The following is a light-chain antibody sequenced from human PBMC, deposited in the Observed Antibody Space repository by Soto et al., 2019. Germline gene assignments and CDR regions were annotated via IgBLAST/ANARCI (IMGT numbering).Light chain of an antibody. CDR2: GAS. V-gene: IGKV3-15*01. CDR3: QQCSDWPLCT. Sequence: IVMTQSPATLSVSPGERVTLSCRASQSVSSYLAWYQHKPGQPPRLLIYGASTRATNIPARFSGSGSGTDFTLTISNLQPEDFAVYFCQQCSDWPLCTFGQGKRLEIK. J-gene: IGKJ5*01. CDR1: QSVSSY.